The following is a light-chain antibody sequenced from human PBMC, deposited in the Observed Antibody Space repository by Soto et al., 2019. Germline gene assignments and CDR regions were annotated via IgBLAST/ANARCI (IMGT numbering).Light chain of an antibody. CDR2: EVN. Sequence: QSVLTQPASVSGSPGQSITISCTGTSSDVGGYNYVSWYQHHPGKAPKLIIYEVNNRPSGVSNRFSGSKSGNTASLTISGLQAEDEADYHCSSYTTSSTLVFGGGTKLTVL. CDR3: SSYTTSSTLV. CDR1: SSDVGGYNY. J-gene: IGLJ3*02. V-gene: IGLV2-14*01.